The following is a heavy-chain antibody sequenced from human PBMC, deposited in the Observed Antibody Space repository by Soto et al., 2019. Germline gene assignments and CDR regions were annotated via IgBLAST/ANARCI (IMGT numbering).Heavy chain of an antibody. Sequence: EMLVVESGGGLVQPGGSLRLSCAASGFTVSSNYMTWVRQVPGKGLEWVSIIYSGGNTYYADSVKGRFTPSRDNSKNTLYLQMNSPRAEDTAVYYWARGILRGVIIYYYYMDVWGKGTTVTVSS. CDR2: IYSGGNT. V-gene: IGHV3-66*01. D-gene: IGHD3-10*01. J-gene: IGHJ6*03. CDR3: ARGILRGVIIYYYYMDV. CDR1: GFTVSSNY.